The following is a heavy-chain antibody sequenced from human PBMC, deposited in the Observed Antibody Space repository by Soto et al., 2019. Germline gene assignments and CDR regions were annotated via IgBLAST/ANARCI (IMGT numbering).Heavy chain of an antibody. CDR3: AREGYDRAFDI. CDR1: GGTFSSYS. CDR2: IIPIFGTA. D-gene: IGHD3-22*01. Sequence: SVNVSCKSSGGTFSSYSISWGRQAPGQGLECMGWIIPIFGTANYAQKFQGRVTITADESTSTAYMELSSLRSEDTAVYYCAREGYDRAFDIWGQGTMVTVSS. V-gene: IGHV1-69*13. J-gene: IGHJ3*02.